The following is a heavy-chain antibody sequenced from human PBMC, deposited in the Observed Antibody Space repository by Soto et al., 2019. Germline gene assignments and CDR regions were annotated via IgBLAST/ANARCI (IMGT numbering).Heavy chain of an antibody. J-gene: IGHJ4*02. V-gene: IGHV4-59*01. CDR2: ISNSGST. CDR1: GGSISTYY. CDR3: ARANEWYLLTVGWDF. D-gene: IGHD1-26*01. Sequence: SETLSLTCSISGGSISTYYWTWIRQPPGKGLEWIGYISNSGSTNYNPSLKSRVTMSVDTSGVQFSLKMTSVTAADTAVYYCARANEWYLLTVGWDFWGTGTLVTVSS.